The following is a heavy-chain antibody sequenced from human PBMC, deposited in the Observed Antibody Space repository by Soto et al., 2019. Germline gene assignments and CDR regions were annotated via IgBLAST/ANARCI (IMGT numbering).Heavy chain of an antibody. CDR3: ARWTGMVSGQYYYGMDV. Sequence: QVQLQESGPGLVKPSQTLSLTCTXSXXXXSSXXXXXXXIXXXXXXXXXXXGYVFYSGSTYYNPSLKSRVTISVXXSKNXFXLKLXSXTXXXTAXXXXARWTGMVSGQYYYGMDVWGQGTTVTVSS. CDR2: VFYSGST. V-gene: IGHV4-31*03. J-gene: IGHJ6*02. D-gene: IGHD5-18*01. CDR1: XXXXSSXXXX.